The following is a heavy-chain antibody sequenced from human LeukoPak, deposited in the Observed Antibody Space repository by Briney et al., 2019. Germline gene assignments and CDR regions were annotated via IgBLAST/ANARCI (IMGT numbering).Heavy chain of an antibody. CDR3: ARQEATTYDGAFDI. CDR1: GLIFSYFW. J-gene: IGHJ3*02. D-gene: IGHD5-12*01. Sequence: HPGGSLRLSGAASGLIFSYFWMSWVRQAPGKGLEWVANIKKDGSEMYYVDSVKGRFTISRDNATKSLYLQMNSLRADDTAVYYCARQEATTYDGAFDIWGQGTMVTVSS. CDR2: IKKDGSEM. V-gene: IGHV3-7*01.